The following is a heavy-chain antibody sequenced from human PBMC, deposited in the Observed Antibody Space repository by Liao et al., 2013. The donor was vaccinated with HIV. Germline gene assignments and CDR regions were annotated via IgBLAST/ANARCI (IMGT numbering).Heavy chain of an antibody. CDR1: GDSISGSTNF. V-gene: IGHV4-39*07. Sequence: QVQLQESGPGLVKPSETLSLSCTVSGDSISGSTNFWGWIRQSPGKGLEWLGSIHYSGSTYYNPSLKTRVTILVDTSQNQFSLRLSSVTAADTAEYFCVRNPQVVLQVIKIPPAITWFDSWGLGTLVTVSS. J-gene: IGHJ5*01. CDR3: VRNPQVVLQVIKIPPAITWFDS. CDR2: IHYSGST. D-gene: IGHD2-2*02.